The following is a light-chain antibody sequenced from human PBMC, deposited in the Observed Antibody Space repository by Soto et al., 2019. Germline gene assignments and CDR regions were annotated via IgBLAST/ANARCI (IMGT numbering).Light chain of an antibody. Sequence: DIQMTQSPSSLSASVGDRVTITCQASQDISNYLNWYRQKPGKAPKLLIYDASNLETGVPSRFSGSGSGTDFTFTISSLQPEDIATYYCQQYDRTFGPGTKVDIK. V-gene: IGKV1-33*01. CDR1: QDISNY. CDR3: QQYDRT. CDR2: DAS. J-gene: IGKJ3*01.